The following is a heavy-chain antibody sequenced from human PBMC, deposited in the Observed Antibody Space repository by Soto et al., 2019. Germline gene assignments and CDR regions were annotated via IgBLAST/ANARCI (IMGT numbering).Heavy chain of an antibody. CDR2: VSGSAANT. Sequence: GGSLRLSCAASGFTFSSYAMIWVRQAPGKGLEWVSAVSGSAANTFYADSVKGRFTISRDNSKNTLYLQMNSLRAEDTAVYYCAKVPWEIVLMVYEHWGQGTLVTVSS. CDR1: GFTFSSYA. CDR3: AKVPWEIVLMVYEH. J-gene: IGHJ4*02. V-gene: IGHV3-23*01. D-gene: IGHD2-8*01.